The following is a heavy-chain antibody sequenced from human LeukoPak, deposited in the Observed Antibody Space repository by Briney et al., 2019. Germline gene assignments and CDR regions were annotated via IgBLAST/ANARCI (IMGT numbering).Heavy chain of an antibody. CDR1: GFTFSSYA. CDR3: AKDWDYGDYVAYWYFDL. Sequence: HPGGSLRLSCAASGFTFSSYAMSWVRQAPGKGLEWVSAISGSGGSTYYADSVKGRFTISRDNSRNTLYLQMNSLRAEDTAVYYCAKDWDYGDYVAYWYFDLWGRGTLVTVSS. D-gene: IGHD4-17*01. CDR2: ISGSGGST. J-gene: IGHJ2*01. V-gene: IGHV3-23*01.